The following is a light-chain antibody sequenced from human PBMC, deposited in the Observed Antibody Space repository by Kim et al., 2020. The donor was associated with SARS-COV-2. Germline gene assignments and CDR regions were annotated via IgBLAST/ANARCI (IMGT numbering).Light chain of an antibody. CDR3: QAWDSSTVV. CDR1: KMGDKY. J-gene: IGLJ2*01. CDR2: QDS. V-gene: IGLV3-1*01. Sequence: VSPGQTASITCSGDKMGDKYACWYQQKPGQSPVLDIYQDSKRPSGIPERFSGSNSGNTATLTISGTQAMDEADYYCQAWDSSTVVFGGGTQLTVL.